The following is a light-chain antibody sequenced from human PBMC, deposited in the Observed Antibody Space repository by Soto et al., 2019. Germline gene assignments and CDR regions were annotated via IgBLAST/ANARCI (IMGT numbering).Light chain of an antibody. CDR2: DVS. J-gene: IGLJ3*02. CDR3: SSYTSSNTPSWV. CDR1: SNDVGGYNY. Sequence: QSALTQPASVSGSPGQSITISCTGTSNDVGGYNYVSWYQQHPGKAPKLMIYDVSNRPSGVSNRFSGSKSGNTASLTISGLQAEDEADYYCSSYTSSNTPSWVFGGGTKVTVL. V-gene: IGLV2-14*01.